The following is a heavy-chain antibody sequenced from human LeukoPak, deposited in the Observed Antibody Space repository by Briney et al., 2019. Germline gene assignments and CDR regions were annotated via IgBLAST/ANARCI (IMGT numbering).Heavy chain of an antibody. V-gene: IGHV1-2*02. J-gene: IGHJ6*03. D-gene: IGHD3-10*01. Sequence: ASVKVSCKASGYTFTGYYMHWVRQAPGQGLEWMGWINPNSGGTNYAQKFQGRVTMTRDTSISTAYMELSRLRSDDTAVYYCARWFGELLGGYYYYMDVWGKGTTVTVSS. CDR1: GYTFTGYY. CDR2: INPNSGGT. CDR3: ARWFGELLGGYYYYMDV.